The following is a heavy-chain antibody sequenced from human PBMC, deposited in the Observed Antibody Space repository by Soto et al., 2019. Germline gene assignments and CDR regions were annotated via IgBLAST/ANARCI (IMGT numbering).Heavy chain of an antibody. CDR2: ISSSSSYI. CDR3: ARPSGSYYGGVDYFDY. CDR1: GFTFSSYS. J-gene: IGHJ4*02. V-gene: IGHV3-21*01. D-gene: IGHD1-26*01. Sequence: EVQLVESGGGLVKPGGSLRLSCAASGFTFSSYSMNWVRQAPGKGLEWDSSISSSSSYIYYAVSVKGRFTISRDNAKNSLYLQMNSLRAEDTAVYYCARPSGSYYGGVDYFDYWGQGTLVTVSS.